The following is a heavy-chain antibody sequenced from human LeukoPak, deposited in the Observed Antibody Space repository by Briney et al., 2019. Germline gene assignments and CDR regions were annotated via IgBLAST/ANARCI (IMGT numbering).Heavy chain of an antibody. Sequence: GGSLRLSCAASGFTFSSYGMHWVRQAPGKGLEWVAVISYDGSTKFYVDSVKGRFTISRDNSKSTLYLLMNSLGGEDTAVYYCAKDRIGSPQNDAFHIWGQGTMVTVSS. CDR3: AKDRIGSPQNDAFHI. J-gene: IGHJ3*02. V-gene: IGHV3-30*18. CDR1: GFTFSSYG. D-gene: IGHD2/OR15-2a*01. CDR2: ISYDGSTK.